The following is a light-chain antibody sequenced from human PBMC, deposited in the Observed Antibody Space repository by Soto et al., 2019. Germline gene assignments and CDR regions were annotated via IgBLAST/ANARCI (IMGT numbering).Light chain of an antibody. CDR1: QSVSSYY. Sequence: EIVLTQSPGTLSLSPGERATLSCRASQSVSSYYLAWYQQKPGQAPRLLIHGASSRVTGIPDRFSGSGSGTDFTLTITRLEPEDFAVYYCQQYQSLTFGGGTKVDIK. CDR2: GAS. CDR3: QQYQSLT. J-gene: IGKJ4*01. V-gene: IGKV3-20*01.